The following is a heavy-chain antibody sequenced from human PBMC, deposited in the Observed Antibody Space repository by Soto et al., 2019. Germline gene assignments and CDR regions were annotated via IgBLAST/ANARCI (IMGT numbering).Heavy chain of an antibody. D-gene: IGHD3-22*01. CDR3: ARAYRTAYYYDSSGYYSLKRFDP. V-gene: IGHV4-31*03. CDR2: IYYSGNT. J-gene: IGHJ5*02. Sequence: SETLSLTCTVSGGSISSGGYYWSWIRQPPGKGLEWIGYIYYSGNTYYNLSLKSRLTISVDTSKNQFALKLSSVTAADTAVYYCARAYRTAYYYDSSGYYSLKRFDPWGQGTRVTSPQ. CDR1: GGSISSGGYY.